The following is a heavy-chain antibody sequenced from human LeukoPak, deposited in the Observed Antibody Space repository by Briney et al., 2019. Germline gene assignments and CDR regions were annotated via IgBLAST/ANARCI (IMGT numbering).Heavy chain of an antibody. CDR1: GYTFTTYD. Sequence: GASVKVSCKASGYTFTTYDINWVRQAPGQGLEWMGWMNPNSGNTGYAQKFQGRVTMTRNTSISTAYMELSSLRSEDTAVYYCARGRPQRYKDRYYFDYWGQGTLVTVSS. CDR2: MNPNSGNT. V-gene: IGHV1-8*01. CDR3: ARGRPQRYKDRYYFDY. D-gene: IGHD5-12*01. J-gene: IGHJ4*02.